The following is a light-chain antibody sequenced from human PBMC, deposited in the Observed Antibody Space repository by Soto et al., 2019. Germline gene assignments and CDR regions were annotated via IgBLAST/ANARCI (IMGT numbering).Light chain of an antibody. CDR2: EVT. CDR3: SSYAGSNFWV. CDR1: SSDVGAYTF. J-gene: IGLJ3*02. Sequence: QSALTQPPSASGSPGQSVTISFTGTSSDVGAYTFVSWYQQHPGKAPKLIIYEVTKRPSGVPDRFSGSKSGNTASLTVSGLQAEDEADYYCSSYAGSNFWVFGGGTKLTVL. V-gene: IGLV2-8*01.